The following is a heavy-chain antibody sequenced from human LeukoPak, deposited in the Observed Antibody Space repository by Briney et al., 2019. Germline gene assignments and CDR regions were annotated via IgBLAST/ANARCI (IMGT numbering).Heavy chain of an antibody. CDR1: GFTFSNYG. Sequence: GGSLRLSCAASGFTFSNYGMHWVRQAPGKGLEWVALISFDGSQKYYADSVKGRFTISRDNSKSTVYLQMNSLRAEDTAVYYCAVHTRGFDPWGQGTLVTVSS. CDR3: AVHTRGFDP. CDR2: ISFDGSQK. V-gene: IGHV3-30*02. J-gene: IGHJ5*02. D-gene: IGHD1-1*01.